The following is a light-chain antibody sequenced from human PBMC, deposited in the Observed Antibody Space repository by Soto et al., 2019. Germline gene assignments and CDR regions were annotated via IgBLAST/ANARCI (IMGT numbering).Light chain of an antibody. V-gene: IGLV1-47*01. CDR1: SSNIGSNY. J-gene: IGLJ3*02. CDR3: AAWDDSLSGTWV. Sequence: QSVLTQPPSASGTPGQRVTISCSGSSSNIGSNYVYWYQQLPGTAPKLLIYRNNQRPSGVPDRFSGSKSGTSASLAISGLRSEDEADYYCAAWDDSLSGTWVFGGGTKLIVL. CDR2: RNN.